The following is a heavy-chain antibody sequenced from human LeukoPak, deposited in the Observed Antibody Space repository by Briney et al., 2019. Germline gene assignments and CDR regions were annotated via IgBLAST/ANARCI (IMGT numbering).Heavy chain of an antibody. CDR3: ARIRPSRLYMDV. D-gene: IGHD6-6*01. Sequence: NPSETLSLTCGVSGDSISNGGYSWSWIRQPPGKGLDWIGYIYNSGTTYYNPSLKSRVTISVDTSKNQFSLKLGSVTAADTAVYYCARIRPSRLYMDVWGKGTTVTVSS. J-gene: IGHJ6*03. CDR2: IYNSGTT. CDR1: GDSISNGGYS. V-gene: IGHV4-30-4*07.